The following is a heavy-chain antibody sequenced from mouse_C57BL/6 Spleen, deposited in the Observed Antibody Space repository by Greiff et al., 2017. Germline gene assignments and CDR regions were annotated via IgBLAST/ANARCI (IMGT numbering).Heavy chain of an antibody. CDR3: ARDGDYGSARGFAY. Sequence: VQLQQSGPGLVKPSQSLSLTCSVTGYSITSGYYWNWIRQFPGNKLEWMGYISYDGSNNYNPSLKNRISITRDTSKNQFFLKLNSVTTEDTATYYCARDGDYGSARGFAYWGQGTLVTVSA. CDR2: ISYDGSN. CDR1: GYSITSGYY. J-gene: IGHJ3*01. D-gene: IGHD1-1*01. V-gene: IGHV3-6*01.